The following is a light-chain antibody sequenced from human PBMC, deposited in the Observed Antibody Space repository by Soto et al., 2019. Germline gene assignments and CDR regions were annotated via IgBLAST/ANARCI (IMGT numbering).Light chain of an antibody. Sequence: ALQMTQSPSSLSASVGDRVTITCRASQGIRDDLGWYQQKPGKAPKLLIYAASILQSGVPSRFSGSGSVTDFTLTISGLQPEDFATYYCLQDYNYLTFGGGTKVEIK. V-gene: IGKV1-6*02. J-gene: IGKJ4*01. CDR3: LQDYNYLT. CDR2: AAS. CDR1: QGIRDD.